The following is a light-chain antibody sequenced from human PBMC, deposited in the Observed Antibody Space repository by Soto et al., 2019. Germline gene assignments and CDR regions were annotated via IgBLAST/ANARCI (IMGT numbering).Light chain of an antibody. V-gene: IGKV1-33*01. CDR2: DAS. CDR1: QAISNY. CDR3: QQYDNLPF. J-gene: IGKJ3*01. Sequence: DIQMTQSPSSLSASVGDRVTITCQASQAISNYLNWYQQKPGKAPKLLIYDASNLETVVPSRFSGSGAGTDFTFPISSLQPEDIATCYCQQYDNLPFFGPGTKVDIK.